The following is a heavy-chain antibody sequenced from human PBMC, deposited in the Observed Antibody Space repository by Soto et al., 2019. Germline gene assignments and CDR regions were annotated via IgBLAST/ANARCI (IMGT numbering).Heavy chain of an antibody. J-gene: IGHJ4*02. V-gene: IGHV4-30-2*01. CDR2: IHQSGIT. D-gene: IGHD3-3*02. CDR1: GGSISSDGYS. Sequence: PSQTLSLTCASSGGSISSDGYSWSWIRQPPGKGLEWIGYIHQSGITYYNPSLKSRVTISLDRSNNQFSLKLSSVTAAPTAVYFCARDSKESNYLDYLGQGNLVTVSS. CDR3: ARDSKESNYLDY.